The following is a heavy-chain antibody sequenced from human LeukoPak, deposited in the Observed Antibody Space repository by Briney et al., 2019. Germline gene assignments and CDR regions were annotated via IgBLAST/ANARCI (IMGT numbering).Heavy chain of an antibody. CDR3: ASELSRGDEGFDY. CDR2: IIPILGTA. CDR1: GDTFSSYA. D-gene: IGHD3-10*01. Sequence: SVKVSCKASGDTFSSYAITWVRQAPGQGLEWMGGIIPILGTANYAQKFQGRVTITADESTSTAYMELSSLRSEDTAVYYCASELSRGDEGFDYWGQGTLVTVSS. V-gene: IGHV1-69*13. J-gene: IGHJ4*02.